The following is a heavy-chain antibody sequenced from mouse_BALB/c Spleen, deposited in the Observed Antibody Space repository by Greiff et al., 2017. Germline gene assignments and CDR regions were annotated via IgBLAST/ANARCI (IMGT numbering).Heavy chain of an antibody. CDR3: ARGTFTTVVAFDY. J-gene: IGHJ2*01. V-gene: IGHV1S81*02. D-gene: IGHD1-1*01. CDR2: INPSNGRT. Sequence: QVQLQQPGAELVKPGASVKLSCKASGYTFTSYWMHWVKQRPGQGLEWIGEINPSNGRTNYNEKFKSKATLTVDKSSSTAYMQLSSLTSEDSEVYYCARGTFTTVVAFDYWGQGTTLTVSS. CDR1: GYTFTSYW.